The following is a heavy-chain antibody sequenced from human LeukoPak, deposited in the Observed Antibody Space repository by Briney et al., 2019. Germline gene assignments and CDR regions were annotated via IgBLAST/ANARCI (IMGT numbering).Heavy chain of an antibody. J-gene: IGHJ4*02. CDR1: GGSITSNF. D-gene: IGHD1-1*01. CDR2: IFDGGNT. CDR3: ARAKPNWNPPDY. V-gene: IGHV4-59*08. Sequence: SENLSLTCTVSGGSITSNFWSWIRQPPGKGLEWIGYIFDGGNTRYNPSLSSRATISRDTSKNQFSLRLSSVTAADTAVYYCARAKPNWNPPDYWGQGTLVTISS.